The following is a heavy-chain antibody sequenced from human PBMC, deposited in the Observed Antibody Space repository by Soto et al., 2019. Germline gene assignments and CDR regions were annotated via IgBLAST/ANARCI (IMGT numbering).Heavy chain of an antibody. D-gene: IGHD3-22*01. CDR2: ISYSGTT. J-gene: IGHJ5*02. CDR3: ARRYYDSTAGFDP. CDR1: GGSFSNGFYY. V-gene: IGHV4-31*03. Sequence: QVQLQESGPGLVKPSQTLSLTCSVSGGSFSNGFYYWSWIRQHPGKGLEWIGYISYSGTTYYNPSLKSRVSISVDTSKYKFSLKLSSVTAADTAVYYCARRYYDSTAGFDPWGQGTLVTVSS.